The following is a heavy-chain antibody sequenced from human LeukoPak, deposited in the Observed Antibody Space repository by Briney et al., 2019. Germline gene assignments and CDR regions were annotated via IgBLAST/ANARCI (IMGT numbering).Heavy chain of an antibody. V-gene: IGHV3-33*03. CDR3: TRVATAGTWTDY. CDR2: IWSGGSIA. Sequence: GRSLRLSCAASGFTFSDYDMQWVRQAPGKGLECLSVIWSGGSIADYAESVRGRFTISRDNSKNTVYLQMNSLRAEDTAIYFCTRVATAGTWTDYWGQGTLVTVSS. CDR1: GFTFSDYD. D-gene: IGHD6-25*01. J-gene: IGHJ4*02.